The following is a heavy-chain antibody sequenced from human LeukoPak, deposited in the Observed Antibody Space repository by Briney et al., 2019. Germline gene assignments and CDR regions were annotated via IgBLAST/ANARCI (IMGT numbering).Heavy chain of an antibody. V-gene: IGHV4-31*03. D-gene: IGHD3-22*01. CDR3: ARRWTYYYDSSGYYFDY. CDR2: IYYSGST. Sequence: SETLSLTCTVSGGSISSGGYYWSWIRQHPGKGLEWIGYIYYSGSTYYNPSLKSRVTISVDTSKNQFSLKLSSVTAADTAVYYCARRWTYYYDSSGYYFDYWGQGTLVTVSS. J-gene: IGHJ4*02. CDR1: GGSISSGGYY.